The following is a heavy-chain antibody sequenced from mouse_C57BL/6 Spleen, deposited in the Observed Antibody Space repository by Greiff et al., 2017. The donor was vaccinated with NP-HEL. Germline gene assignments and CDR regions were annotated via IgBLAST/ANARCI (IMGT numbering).Heavy chain of an antibody. CDR1: GYAFSSYW. V-gene: IGHV1-80*01. CDR3: ARYGYYGSSYYDY. Sequence: VKLQQSGAGLVKPGASVKISCTASGYAFSSYWMNWVQQRPGKGLEWIGQIYPGGGDTNYHGKFKGKATLTADKSSSTAYMQLSSLTSEDSAVYFCARYGYYGSSYYDYWGQGTTLTVSS. J-gene: IGHJ2*01. D-gene: IGHD1-1*01. CDR2: IYPGGGDT.